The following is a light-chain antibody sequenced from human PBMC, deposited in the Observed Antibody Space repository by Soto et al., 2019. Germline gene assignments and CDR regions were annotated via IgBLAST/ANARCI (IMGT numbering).Light chain of an antibody. CDR3: SSYSISTAYL. CDR2: EVN. Sequence: LTQPASVSGSPGQSITISCTATSSDVGGYDYVSWYQLHPGKAPKLMVFEVNNRPSGVSYRFSGSKSGNTASLTISGLQAEDEADYFCSSYSISTAYLFGTGTKVTVL. J-gene: IGLJ1*01. V-gene: IGLV2-14*01. CDR1: SSDVGGYDY.